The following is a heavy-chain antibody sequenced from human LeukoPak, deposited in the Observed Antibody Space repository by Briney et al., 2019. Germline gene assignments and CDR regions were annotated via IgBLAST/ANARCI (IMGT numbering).Heavy chain of an antibody. D-gene: IGHD6-13*01. V-gene: IGHV3-43D*03. CDR1: GFTFDDYA. J-gene: IGHJ5*02. CDR2: ISWDGGST. Sequence: GGSLRLSCAASGFTFDDYAMHWVRQAPGKGLEWVSLISWDGGSTYYADSVQGRFTISRDNSKNSLYLQMNSLRAEDTAVYYCAKNRGYSKYNWFDPWGQGTLVTVSS. CDR3: AKNRGYSKYNWFDP.